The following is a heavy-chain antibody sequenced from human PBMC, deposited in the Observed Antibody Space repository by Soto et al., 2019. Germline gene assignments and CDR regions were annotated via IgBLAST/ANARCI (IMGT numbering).Heavy chain of an antibody. Sequence: GGCLRLSCSASVFIFSHYWMHWVRQAPGKGLVWVSRISPDGRTTTYADSVKGRFTISRDNSKNTLSLQMNSLRVEDTAVYYCAKSRIVATINFVYYGMDVWGQGTTVTVSS. D-gene: IGHD5-12*01. CDR3: AKSRIVATINFVYYGMDV. CDR2: ISPDGRTT. J-gene: IGHJ6*02. CDR1: VFIFSHYW. V-gene: IGHV3-74*01.